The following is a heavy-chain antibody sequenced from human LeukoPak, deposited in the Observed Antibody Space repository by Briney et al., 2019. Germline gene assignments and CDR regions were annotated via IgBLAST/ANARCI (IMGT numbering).Heavy chain of an antibody. J-gene: IGHJ5*01. D-gene: IGHD6-13*01. CDR3: ARAYSSSWYDF. V-gene: IGHV3-11*01. CDR1: GFTLSDYY. Sequence: GGSLRLSCAASGFTLSDYYMSWIRQAPGKGLEWVAHIDNSVGHIYYRESVKGRFTISRDNSRNSLYLQINSVRAEDTAVYYCARAYSSSWYDFWGQGTLVTVSS. CDR2: IDNSVGHI.